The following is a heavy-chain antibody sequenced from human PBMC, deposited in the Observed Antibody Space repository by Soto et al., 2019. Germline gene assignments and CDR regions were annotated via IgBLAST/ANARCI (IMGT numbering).Heavy chain of an antibody. Sequence: EVQLVESGGGLVQPGGSLRLSCAASGFHFNTYWMYWVRQAPGTGLEWVANIDTDGSRKNYVDSVKGRFIISRDNAKHSLLVQMNSRRADDTAVYDCGRVPLVGYYANGVDVWGQGTTGTVSS. CDR3: GRVPLVGYYANGVDV. D-gene: IGHD6-6*01. V-gene: IGHV3-7*03. CDR1: GFHFNTYW. J-gene: IGHJ6*02. CDR2: IDTDGSRK.